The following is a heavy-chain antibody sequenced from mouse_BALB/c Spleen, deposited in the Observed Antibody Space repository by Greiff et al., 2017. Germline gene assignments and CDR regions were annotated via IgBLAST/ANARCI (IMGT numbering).Heavy chain of an antibody. CDR2: IDPANGNT. D-gene: IGHD2-2*01. J-gene: IGHJ1*01. CDR3: ARYGYDEGYWYFDV. CDR1: GFNIKDTY. Sequence: EVQLQQSGAELVKPGASVKLSCTASGFNIKDTYMHWVKQRPEQGLEWIGRIDPANGNTKYDPKFQGKATITADTSSNTAYLQLSSLTSEDTAVYYCARYGYDEGYWYFDVWGAGTTVTVSS. V-gene: IGHV14-3*02.